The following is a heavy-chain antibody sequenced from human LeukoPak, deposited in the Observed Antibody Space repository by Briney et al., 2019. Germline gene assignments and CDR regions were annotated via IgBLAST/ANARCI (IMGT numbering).Heavy chain of an antibody. V-gene: IGHV3-23*01. D-gene: IGHD2-8*02. Sequence: GGSVRLCCAASGFTFSSYAMSWGSQAPGKGLEWVSAISGSGGSTSYADSFKGRFTISRDNSKNTLYLQMNSLRAEDTAVYYCAKASYLLVSLDYWARDPWSQSPQ. CDR2: ISGSGGST. J-gene: IGHJ4*02. CDR1: GFTFSSYA. CDR3: AKASYLLVSLDY.